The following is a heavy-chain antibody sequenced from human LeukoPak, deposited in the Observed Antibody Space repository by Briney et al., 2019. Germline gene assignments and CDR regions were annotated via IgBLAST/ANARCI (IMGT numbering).Heavy chain of an antibody. CDR3: ARLPKDTAMVTGYFDY. Sequence: PSETLSLTCTVSGGSISSYYWGWIRQPPGKGLEWIGSIYYSGSTYYNPSLKSRVTISVDTSKNQFSLKLSSVTAADTAVYYCARLPKDTAMVTGYFDYWGQGTLVTVSS. V-gene: IGHV4-39*01. D-gene: IGHD5-18*01. J-gene: IGHJ4*02. CDR1: GGSISSYY. CDR2: IYYSGST.